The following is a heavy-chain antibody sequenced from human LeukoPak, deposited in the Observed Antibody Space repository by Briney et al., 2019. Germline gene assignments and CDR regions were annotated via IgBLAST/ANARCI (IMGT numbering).Heavy chain of an antibody. D-gene: IGHD5-18*01. Sequence: SETLSLTCTVSGASISSGDYYWSWIRQPPGKGLEWIGDVYYSGSTYYNTSLKSRLTISVDTSKTQFSLKLSSVTAADTAVYYCARVADTAMNYFDYWGQGTLVTVSS. J-gene: IGHJ4*02. CDR2: VYYSGST. CDR1: GASISSGDYY. V-gene: IGHV4-30-4*08. CDR3: ARVADTAMNYFDY.